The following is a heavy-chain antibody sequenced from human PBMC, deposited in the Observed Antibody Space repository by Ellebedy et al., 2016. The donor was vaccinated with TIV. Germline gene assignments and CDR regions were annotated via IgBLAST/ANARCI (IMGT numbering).Heavy chain of an antibody. CDR1: GVTVSSSY. V-gene: IGHV3-53*01. CDR2: ISAGGNT. Sequence: GESLKISCAASGVTVSSSYMNWVRQAPGKGLEWVSGISAGGNTYYADSVKGRFAISRNDSKNTLYLQMNSLRAEDTAIYYCAREAGTSGWCSGFQHWGQGTLVTVSS. D-gene: IGHD6-19*01. J-gene: IGHJ1*01. CDR3: AREAGTSGWCSGFQH.